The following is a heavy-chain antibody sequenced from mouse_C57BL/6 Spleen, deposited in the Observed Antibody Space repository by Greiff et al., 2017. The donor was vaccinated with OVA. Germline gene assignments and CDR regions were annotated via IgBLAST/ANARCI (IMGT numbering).Heavy chain of an antibody. CDR3: ARYGQLRPSDY. D-gene: IGHD3-2*02. V-gene: IGHV1-82*01. J-gene: IGHJ4*01. Sequence: VKLMESGPELVKPGASVKISCKASGYAFSSSWMNWVKQRPGKGLEWIGRIYPGDGDNNYNGKFKCKATLTADKSSSTAYMQLSSLTSEDSAVYFCARYGQLRPSDYWGQGTSVTVSS. CDR2: IYPGDGDN. CDR1: GYAFSSSW.